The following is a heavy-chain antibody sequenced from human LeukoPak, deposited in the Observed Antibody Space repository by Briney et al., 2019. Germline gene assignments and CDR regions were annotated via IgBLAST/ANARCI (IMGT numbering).Heavy chain of an antibody. CDR1: GGSISSYY. J-gene: IGHJ4*02. CDR2: INHSGST. CDR3: ARGKRGYSSSWYDY. D-gene: IGHD6-13*01. V-gene: IGHV4-34*01. Sequence: SETLSLTCTVSGGSISSYYWSWFRQPPGKGLEWIGEINHSGSTNYNPSLKSRVTISVDTSKNQFSLKLSSVTAADTAVYYCARGKRGYSSSWYDYWGQGTLVTVSS.